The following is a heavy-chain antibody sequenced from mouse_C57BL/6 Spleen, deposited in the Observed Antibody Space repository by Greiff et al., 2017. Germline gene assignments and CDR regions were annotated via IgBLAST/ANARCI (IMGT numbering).Heavy chain of an antibody. V-gene: IGHV1-18*01. CDR3: ARPDYSNYYYAMDY. CDR1: GYTFTDYN. Sequence: VQLKESGPELVKPGASVKIPCKASGYTFTDYNMDWVKQSHGKSLEWIGDINPNNGGTIYNQKFKGKATLTVDKSSSTAYMELRSLTSEDTAVYYCARPDYSNYYYAMDYWGQGTSVTVSS. CDR2: INPNNGGT. D-gene: IGHD2-5*01. J-gene: IGHJ4*01.